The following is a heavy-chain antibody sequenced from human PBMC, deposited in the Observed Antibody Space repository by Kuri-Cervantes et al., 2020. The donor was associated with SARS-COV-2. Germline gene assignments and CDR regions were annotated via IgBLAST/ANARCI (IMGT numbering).Heavy chain of an antibody. CDR3: AKGGYNWNYDAFDI. Sequence: GESLKISCAASGFTFSSYWMSWVRQAPGKGLEWVANIKQDGSEKYYVDSVKGRFTISRDNAKNSLYLQMNSLRAEDMALYYCAKGGYNWNYDAFDIWGQGTMVTV. CDR2: IKQDGSEK. V-gene: IGHV3-7*03. D-gene: IGHD1-7*01. CDR1: GFTFSSYW. J-gene: IGHJ3*02.